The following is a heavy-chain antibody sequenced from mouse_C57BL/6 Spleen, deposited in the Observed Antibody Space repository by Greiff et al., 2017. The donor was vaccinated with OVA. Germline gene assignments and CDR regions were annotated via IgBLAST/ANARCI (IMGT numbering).Heavy chain of an antibody. CDR2: INPNNGGT. V-gene: IGHV1-26*01. CDR3: ARSPGAFDY. CDR1: GYTFTDYY. D-gene: IGHD3-1*01. Sequence: VQLQQSGPELVKPGASVKISCKASGYTFTDYYMNWVKQSHGKSLEWIGDINPNNGGTSYNQKFKGKATLTVDKSSSTACMELRSLTSEDSAVYYCARSPGAFDYWGQGTTLTVSS. J-gene: IGHJ2*01.